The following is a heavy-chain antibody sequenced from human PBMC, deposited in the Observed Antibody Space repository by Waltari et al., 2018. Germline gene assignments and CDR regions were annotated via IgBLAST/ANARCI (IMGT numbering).Heavy chain of an antibody. CDR3: ARINSNPEDADLGSNNYYGMDV. V-gene: IGHV4-34*02. D-gene: IGHD3-16*01. Sequence: QVLLQQWGARLLKPSETLSLTCAVYRGSLSSFYWSWIRPPPGKGLEWIGEIDQSGSTNYNPSLKSRVTISKDTSKNQFSLKLRSVTAADTAVYYCARINSNPEDADLGSNNYYGMDVWGQGTTVTVSS. CDR2: IDQSGST. J-gene: IGHJ6*02. CDR1: RGSLSSFY.